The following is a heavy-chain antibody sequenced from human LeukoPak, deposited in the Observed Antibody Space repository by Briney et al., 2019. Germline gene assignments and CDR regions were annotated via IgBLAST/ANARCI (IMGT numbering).Heavy chain of an antibody. Sequence: GGSLRLSCAASGFTISNAWMSWVRQAPGKGLEWVSVIYSGGSTYYADSVKGRFTISRDNSKNTLYLQMNSLRAEDTAMYYCARDVYDSSGYYSGYWGQGTLVTVSS. D-gene: IGHD3-22*01. CDR2: IYSGGST. J-gene: IGHJ4*02. CDR3: ARDVYDSSGYYSGY. V-gene: IGHV3-53*01. CDR1: GFTISNAW.